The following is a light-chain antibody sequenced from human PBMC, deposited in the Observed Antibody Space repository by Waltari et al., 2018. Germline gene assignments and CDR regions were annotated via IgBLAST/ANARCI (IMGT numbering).Light chain of an antibody. Sequence: ELVLTQSPATLSLSTGERATLSCGASPRVSRTYFAWYQQKPGLAPRLLICDASSMATGIPYRFSCSGSGTDFTRTISRLEPEDCAVYYCQQYGSSPRAFGPGTKVDIK. CDR3: QQYGSSPRA. V-gene: IGKV3D-20*01. J-gene: IGKJ3*01. CDR2: DAS. CDR1: PRVSRTY.